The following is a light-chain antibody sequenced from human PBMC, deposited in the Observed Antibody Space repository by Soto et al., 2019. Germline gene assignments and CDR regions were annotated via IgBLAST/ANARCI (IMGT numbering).Light chain of an antibody. Sequence: DIQMTQSPSAMSASVGDRVTITFRASQAISHYLAWFHQRPGKVPKRLIYGASTLQSGVPSRFSGSGSGTEFTLTISSLQPEDFGTYYCLQHNTYPLSFGGGTKV. J-gene: IGKJ4*01. CDR1: QAISHY. CDR3: LQHNTYPLS. CDR2: GAS. V-gene: IGKV1-17*03.